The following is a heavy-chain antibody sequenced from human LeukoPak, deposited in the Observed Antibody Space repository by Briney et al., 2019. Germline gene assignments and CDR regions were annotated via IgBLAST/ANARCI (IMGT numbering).Heavy chain of an antibody. CDR1: GDSISSYY. J-gene: IGHJ2*01. Sequence: SETLSLTCTVSGDSISSYYWNWIRQPPGKGLEWIGYMYYSGSTNYNPSLKSRVTMSGDTSKTQFSLKLSSVTAADTAVYYCARCGPAARNWYFDLWGRGTLVTVSS. V-gene: IGHV4-59*01. CDR3: ARCGPAARNWYFDL. D-gene: IGHD2-2*01. CDR2: MYYSGST.